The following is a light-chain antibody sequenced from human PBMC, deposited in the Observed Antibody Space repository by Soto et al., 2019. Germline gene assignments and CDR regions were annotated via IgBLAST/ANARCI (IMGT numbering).Light chain of an antibody. Sequence: QSALTQPASVSGSPGQSITIYCTGTSSDVGGYNYVSWYQQYPGKAPKLMIYEVSNRPSGVSNRFSGSKSGNTASLTISGLQAEDEADYYCSSYTSSNTVIFGGGTKVTVL. CDR1: SSDVGGYNY. CDR3: SSYTSSNTVI. V-gene: IGLV2-14*01. J-gene: IGLJ2*01. CDR2: EVS.